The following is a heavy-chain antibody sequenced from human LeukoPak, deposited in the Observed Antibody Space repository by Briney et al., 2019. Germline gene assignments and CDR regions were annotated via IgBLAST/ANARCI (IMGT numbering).Heavy chain of an antibody. CDR3: ARVGIFGLVNDAFDI. J-gene: IGHJ3*02. Sequence: PSETLSLTCTVSGGSISSYYWSWIRQPPGKGLEWIGYIYYSGSTNYNPSLKSRVTISVDTSKNQFSLNLSSVTAADTAVYYCARVGIFGLVNDAFDIWGQGTMVTVSS. D-gene: IGHD3-3*01. V-gene: IGHV4-59*01. CDR1: GGSISSYY. CDR2: IYYSGST.